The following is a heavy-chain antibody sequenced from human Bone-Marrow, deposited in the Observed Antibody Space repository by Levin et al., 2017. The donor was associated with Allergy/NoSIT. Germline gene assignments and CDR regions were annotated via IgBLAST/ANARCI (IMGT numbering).Heavy chain of an antibody. V-gene: IGHV5-51*01. D-gene: IGHD3-10*01. J-gene: IGHJ3*02. Sequence: GGSLRLSCKGSGYRFSNHWIGWLRQRPGKGLEWMGVIYPGDSDTRYSPSFQGQITISADKSMSTAYLEWGRLKASDTAIYYCARRLGLATYYNDNAYEMWGQGTEVTVSS. CDR3: ARRLGLATYYNDNAYEM. CDR1: GYRFSNHW. CDR2: IYPGDSDT.